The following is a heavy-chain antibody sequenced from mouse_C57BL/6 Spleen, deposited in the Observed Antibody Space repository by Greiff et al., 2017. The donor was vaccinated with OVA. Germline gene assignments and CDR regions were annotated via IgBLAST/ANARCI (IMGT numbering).Heavy chain of an antibody. CDR1: GFSFNTYA. CDR3: VSLTGIVDY. J-gene: IGHJ4*01. V-gene: IGHV10-1*01. Sequence: EVKVVESGGGLVQPKGSLKLSCAASGFSFNTYAMNWVRQAPGKGLEWVARIRSKSNNYATYYADSVKDRFTISRDDSESMLYLQMNNLKTEDTAMYYCVSLTGIVDYWGQGTSVTVSS. CDR2: IRSKSNNYAT. D-gene: IGHD4-1*01.